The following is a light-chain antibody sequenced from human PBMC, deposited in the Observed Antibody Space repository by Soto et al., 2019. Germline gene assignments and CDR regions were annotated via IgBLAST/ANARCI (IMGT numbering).Light chain of an antibody. CDR1: QSVSSSY. CDR2: GTS. J-gene: IGKJ1*01. V-gene: IGKV3-20*01. CDR3: QQYGGSPKT. Sequence: EIVLTHSPASLSFSPGERSTLSFSSSQSVSSSYLAWYQQKPGQAPRLLIYGTSSRATGIPDRFSGSGSGTDFTLTISRLEPEDFAVYFCQQYGGSPKTFGQGTKV.